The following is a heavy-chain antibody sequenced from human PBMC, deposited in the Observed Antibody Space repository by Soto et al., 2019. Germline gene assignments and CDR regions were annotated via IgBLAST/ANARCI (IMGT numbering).Heavy chain of an antibody. Sequence: GGSLRLSCAASGFTFSSYAMSWVRQAPGKGLEWVSSISANGGRTYYAESLKGRFTISRDNSKNTLYLQMNSLRAEDTSVYYCAKRWNYYNYDMDVWGQGTTVTVSS. D-gene: IGHD1-1*01. CDR2: ISANGGRT. CDR3: AKRWNYYNYDMDV. V-gene: IGHV3-23*01. CDR1: GFTFSSYA. J-gene: IGHJ6*02.